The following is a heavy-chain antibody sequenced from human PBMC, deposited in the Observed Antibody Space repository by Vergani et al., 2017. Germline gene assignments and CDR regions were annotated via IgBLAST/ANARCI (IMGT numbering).Heavy chain of an antibody. D-gene: IGHD3-3*01. CDR3: ARDRTWDTIFGVENYYYYGMDV. J-gene: IGHJ6*02. CDR2: IYYSGST. Sequence: QVQLQESGPGLVKPSETLSLTCTVSGGSISSYYWSWIRQPPGKGLEWIGYIYYSGSTNYNPSLKSRVTISVDTSKNQFSLKLSSVTAADTAVYYCARDRTWDTIFGVENYYYYGMDVWGQGTTVTVSS. V-gene: IGHV4-59*01. CDR1: GGSISSYY.